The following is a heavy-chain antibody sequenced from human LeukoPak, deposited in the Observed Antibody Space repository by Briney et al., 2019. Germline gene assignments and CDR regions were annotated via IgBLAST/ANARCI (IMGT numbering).Heavy chain of an antibody. J-gene: IGHJ4*02. D-gene: IGHD1-14*01. CDR3: AIATGPDRPFDY. Sequence: SETLSLTCTVSGGSISSYYWSWIRQPPGKGLEWIGYIYYSGSTNYNPSLKSRVTISVDTSKNQFSLKLTAADTAVYFCAIATGPDRPFDYWGQGTLVTVSS. V-gene: IGHV4-59*08. CDR1: GGSISSYY. CDR2: IYYSGST.